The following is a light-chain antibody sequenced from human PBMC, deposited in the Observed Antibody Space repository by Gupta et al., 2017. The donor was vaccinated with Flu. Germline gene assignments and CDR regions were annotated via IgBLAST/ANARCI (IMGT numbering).Light chain of an antibody. J-gene: IGKJ4*01. CDR3: MQALETPLT. Sequence: IVMTQSPLSLSVSPGEPASISCRSSQSLLATDGYDYLDWYLQKPGQSPQLLLYLGSNRAAGAPDRVSGSGSGTDFILKIGRVEAEDVGVYYCMQALETPLTFGGGTKVEIK. CDR1: QSLLATDGYDY. CDR2: LGS. V-gene: IGKV2-28*01.